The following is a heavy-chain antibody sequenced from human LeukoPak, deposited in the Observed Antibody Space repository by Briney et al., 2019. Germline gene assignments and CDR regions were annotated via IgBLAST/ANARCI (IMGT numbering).Heavy chain of an antibody. V-gene: IGHV1-24*01. CDR1: GYTLTELS. D-gene: IGHD6-25*01. CDR2: FDPEDGET. CDR3: LRRQALRGRHRAFGP. J-gene: IGHJ5*02. Sequence: GASVKVSCKVSGYTLTELSMHWVRQAPGKGLEWMGGFDPEDGETIYAQKFQGRVTITTDESTTTAYMELISLRFEDTAVYYCLRRQALRGRHRAFGPWGQGTLVTVTS.